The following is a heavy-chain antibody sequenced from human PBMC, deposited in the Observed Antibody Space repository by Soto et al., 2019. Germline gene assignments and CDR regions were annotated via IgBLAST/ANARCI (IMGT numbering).Heavy chain of an antibody. V-gene: IGHV3-23*01. CDR3: AKEWYSVGFYVLDP. CDR2: INPKGDAT. CDR1: ASMFRAFP. D-gene: IGHD6-19*01. Sequence: GGSLRLSCTASASMFRAFPLNWFRQPPGKGLEWVSSINPKGDATSHANSVKSRFTISRDHSKNTVYLQMNSLRAEDTAIYYCAKEWYSVGFYVLDPWGQGVLVTVSS. J-gene: IGHJ5*02.